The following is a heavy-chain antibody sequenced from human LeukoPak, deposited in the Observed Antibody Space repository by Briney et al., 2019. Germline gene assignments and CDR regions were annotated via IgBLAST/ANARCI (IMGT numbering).Heavy chain of an antibody. D-gene: IGHD1-1*01. CDR2: ISGSGGST. V-gene: IGHV3-23*01. CDR1: GGSISSSN. CDR3: AKDLLEEEHYFDY. Sequence: ETLSLTCAVSGGSISSSNWWSWVRQPPGKGLEWVSAISGSGGSTYYADSVKGRFTISRDNSKNTLYLQMNSLRAEDTAVYYCAKDLLEEEHYFDYWGQGTLVTVSS. J-gene: IGHJ4*02.